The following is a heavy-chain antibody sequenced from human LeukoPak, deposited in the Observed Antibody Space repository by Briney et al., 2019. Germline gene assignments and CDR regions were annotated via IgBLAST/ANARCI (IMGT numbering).Heavy chain of an antibody. V-gene: IGHV3-21*04. Sequence: PGGSLRLSCAASGFTFSSYSMNWVRQAPGKGLEWVSSISSSSSYIYYADSVKGRFTISRDNAKNSLYLQMNSLRAEDTAVYYCAKDRGRLGIVGAKNYWGQGTLVTVSS. D-gene: IGHD1-26*01. J-gene: IGHJ4*02. CDR2: ISSSSSYI. CDR3: AKDRGRLGIVGAKNY. CDR1: GFTFSSYS.